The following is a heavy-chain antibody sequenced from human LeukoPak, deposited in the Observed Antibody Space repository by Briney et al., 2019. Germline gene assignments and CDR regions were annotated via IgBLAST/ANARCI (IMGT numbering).Heavy chain of an antibody. Sequence: GGSLRLSCAASGFTFNTYGMNWARQAPGKGLEWVSSISGSGGSTFYADSVKGRFTISRDNSKNTLSLQMSSLRAEDTAVYYCARAAGSPDYWGQGTLVTVSS. CDR2: ISGSGGST. J-gene: IGHJ4*02. CDR3: ARAAGSPDY. V-gene: IGHV3-23*01. CDR1: GFTFNTYG.